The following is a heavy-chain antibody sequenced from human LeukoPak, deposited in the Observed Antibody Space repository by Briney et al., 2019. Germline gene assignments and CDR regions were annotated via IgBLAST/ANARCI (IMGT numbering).Heavy chain of an antibody. Sequence: GRSLRLSCAASGFTFDDYAMHWVRHAPGKGLEWVSGISWNSGSIDYADSVKGRFTISRDNAKNSLYLQMNSLRAEDTALYYCANSIAAAGGYYYGMDVWGQGTTVTVSS. V-gene: IGHV3-9*01. CDR1: GFTFDDYA. CDR3: ANSIAAAGGYYYGMDV. J-gene: IGHJ6*02. CDR2: ISWNSGSI. D-gene: IGHD6-13*01.